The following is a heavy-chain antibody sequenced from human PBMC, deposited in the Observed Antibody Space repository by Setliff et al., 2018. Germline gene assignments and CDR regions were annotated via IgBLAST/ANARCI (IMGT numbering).Heavy chain of an antibody. Sequence: ASVKVSCKASGYNFIGYYVHWVRQAPGQGLDWMGRINPNTGDTNYGQKFQGRVTMTRDTSISTVYMDLGSLRSDDTAVYYCARDFNGLALGYWGQGTLVTVSS. D-gene: IGHD2-8*01. CDR2: INPNTGDT. CDR3: ARDFNGLALGY. CDR1: GYNFIGYY. V-gene: IGHV1-2*06. J-gene: IGHJ4*02.